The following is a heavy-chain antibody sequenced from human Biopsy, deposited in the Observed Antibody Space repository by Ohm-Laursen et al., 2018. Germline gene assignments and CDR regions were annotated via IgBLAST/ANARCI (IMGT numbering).Heavy chain of an antibody. CDR1: GGSVSSNTDY. CDR2: IFYTGII. CDR3: ARHPTGFWFDP. J-gene: IGHJ5*02. V-gene: IGHV4-39*01. Sequence: TLSLTCTVSGGSVSSNTDYWAWLRQPPGKGLEWIGSIFYTGIIFYNPSLKSRASISVDTSKNQFSLNLNSVTASDTALYYCARHPTGFWFDPWGQGTLVIVSS.